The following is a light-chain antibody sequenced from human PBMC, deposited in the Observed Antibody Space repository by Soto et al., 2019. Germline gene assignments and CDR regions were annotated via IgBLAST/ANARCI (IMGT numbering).Light chain of an antibody. CDR3: KQRSNLGN. V-gene: IGKV3-11*01. J-gene: IGKJ5*01. CDR1: QSVSSY. Sequence: EIVLTQSPATLSLSPGEIATLSCSASQSVSSYLAWYQQKPGQAPRLLIYDASNRATGIPARFSGSGSGTDFTLTISSLEPEDFAVYYCKQRSNLGNFGQGTRLEIK. CDR2: DAS.